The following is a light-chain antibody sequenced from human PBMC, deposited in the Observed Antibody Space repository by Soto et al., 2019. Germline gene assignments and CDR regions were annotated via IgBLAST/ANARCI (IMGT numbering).Light chain of an antibody. V-gene: IGKV1-8*01. J-gene: IGKJ1*01. CDR1: QVISSY. Sequence: AIRMTQSPSSFSASTGDRVTITCRASQVISSYLAWYQQKPGKAPKLLIYSASDLESGVPSRFSGSGFGTEFTLTITSLQPDDFATYYCQQYNSYSTFGPATFGQGTKVDIK. CDR3: QQYNSYSTFGPAT. CDR2: SAS.